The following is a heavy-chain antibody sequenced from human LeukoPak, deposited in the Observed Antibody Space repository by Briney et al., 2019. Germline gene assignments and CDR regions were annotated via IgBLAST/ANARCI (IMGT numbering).Heavy chain of an antibody. J-gene: IGHJ6*03. CDR1: GFTVSSNY. CDR3: ARGLDGYSYDNYYMDV. Sequence: PGGSLRLSCAASGFTVSSNYMSWVRQAPGKVLEWVSVIYSGGSTYYADSVKGRFTISRDNSKNTLYLQMNSLRAEDTAVYYCARGLDGYSYDNYYMDVWGKGTTVTVSS. CDR2: IYSGGST. D-gene: IGHD5-18*01. V-gene: IGHV3-53*01.